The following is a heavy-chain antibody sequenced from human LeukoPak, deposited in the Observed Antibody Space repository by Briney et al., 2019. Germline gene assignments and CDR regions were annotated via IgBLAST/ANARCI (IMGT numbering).Heavy chain of an antibody. J-gene: IGHJ4*02. CDR2: ISSNGGST. Sequence: PGGSLRLSCAASGFTFSSYAMHWVRQAPGKGLEYVSAISSNGGSTYYANSVKSRFTISRDNSKNTLYLQMGSLRAEDMAVYYCARGRRGDTSCFDYWGQGTLVTVSS. CDR3: ARGRRGDTSCFDY. CDR1: GFTFSSYA. D-gene: IGHD2-2*01. V-gene: IGHV3-64*01.